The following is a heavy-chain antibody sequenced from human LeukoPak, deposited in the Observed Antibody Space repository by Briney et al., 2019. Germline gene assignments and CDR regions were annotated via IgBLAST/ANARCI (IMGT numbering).Heavy chain of an antibody. D-gene: IGHD5-24*01. CDR2: IYYSGST. V-gene: IGHV4-39*07. CDR1: DGSISSSNYY. CDR3: ARLIPRWLQSRDAFDI. J-gene: IGHJ3*02. Sequence: SETLSLTCTVSDGSISSSNYYWGWIRQPPGKGLEWIGTIYYSGSTYYNPSLKSRVTISVDTSKNQFSLKLSSVTAADTAVYYCARLIPRWLQSRDAFDIWGQGTMVTVSS.